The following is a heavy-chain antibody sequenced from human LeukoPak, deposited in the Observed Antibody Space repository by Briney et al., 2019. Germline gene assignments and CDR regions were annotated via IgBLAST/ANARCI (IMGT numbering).Heavy chain of an antibody. D-gene: IGHD5-24*01. CDR1: GFIFRSCV. V-gene: IGHV3-23*01. J-gene: IGHJ4*02. CDR2: ISSSGGTT. Sequence: GGSLRLSCVASGFIFRSCVMTWVRHAPGRGLEWVSGISSSGGTTYYADSVKGRFTISRDNSNNTLYLEMDSLRAEDTAVYYCAKDAPGSTIPIDYWGQGTLVTVSS. CDR3: AKDAPGSTIPIDY.